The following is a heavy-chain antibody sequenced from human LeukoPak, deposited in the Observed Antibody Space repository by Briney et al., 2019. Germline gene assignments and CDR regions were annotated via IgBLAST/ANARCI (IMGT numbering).Heavy chain of an antibody. V-gene: IGHV1-69*05. CDR3: ARGGLWVTGTYYFDY. D-gene: IGHD1-20*01. Sequence: SVKVSCKASGGTFSSYAISWVRQAPGQGLEWMGGIIPIFGTANYAQKFQGRVTITTDESTSTAYMELSSLRSEDTAVYYCARGGLWVTGTYYFDYWGQGTLVTVSS. J-gene: IGHJ4*02. CDR1: GGTFSSYA. CDR2: IIPIFGTA.